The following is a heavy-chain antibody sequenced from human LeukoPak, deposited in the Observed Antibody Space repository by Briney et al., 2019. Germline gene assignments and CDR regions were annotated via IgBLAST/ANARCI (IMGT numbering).Heavy chain of an antibody. V-gene: IGHV3-74*01. D-gene: IGHD5-12*01. J-gene: IGHJ4*02. CDR1: GFTFSSYW. CDR2: IKSDGSST. Sequence: GGSLRLSCAASGFTFSSYWMHWVRQAPGKGLVWASHIKSDGSSTSYADSVKGRFTISRDNAKNTLYLQMNSLRAEDTAVYYCARDRGYTQDYWGQGTLVTVSS. CDR3: ARDRGYTQDY.